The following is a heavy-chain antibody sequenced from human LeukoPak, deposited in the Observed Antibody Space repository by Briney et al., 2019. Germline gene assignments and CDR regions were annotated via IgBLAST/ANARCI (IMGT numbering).Heavy chain of an antibody. V-gene: IGHV3-23*01. Sequence: GGSLRLSCAASGFTFSNYAMSWVRQAPGKGLEWVSGISGRGASKYYADSVKGRFTISRDNSKNTLYLQMNSLRAEDTAVYFCVKVFRTIPVAGTTFYYFYMDVWGEGTTVTVSS. J-gene: IGHJ6*03. CDR2: ISGRGASK. CDR3: VKVFRTIPVAGTTFYYFYMDV. CDR1: GFTFSNYA. D-gene: IGHD6-19*01.